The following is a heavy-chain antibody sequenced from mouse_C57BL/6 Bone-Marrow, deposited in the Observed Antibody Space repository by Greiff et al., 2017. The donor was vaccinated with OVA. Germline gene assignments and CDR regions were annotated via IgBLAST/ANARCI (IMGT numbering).Heavy chain of an antibody. V-gene: IGHV1-26*01. CDR2: INPNNGGT. Sequence: VQLKHSGPELVKPGASVKISCKASGYTFTDYYMNWVKQSHGKSLEWIGDINPNNGGTSYNQKFKGKATLTVDKSSSTAYMELRSLTSEDSAVYYCALLPPYWGQGTTLTVSS. CDR3: ALLPPY. CDR1: GYTFTDYY. J-gene: IGHJ2*01. D-gene: IGHD2-12*01.